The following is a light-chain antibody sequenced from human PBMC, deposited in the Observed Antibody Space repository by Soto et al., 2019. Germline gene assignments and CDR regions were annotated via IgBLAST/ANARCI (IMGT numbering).Light chain of an antibody. J-gene: IGKJ1*01. CDR2: KAS. V-gene: IGKV1-5*03. CDR3: QQYQGT. Sequence: DIQVTQSPSTLSASVGDRVTLTCRASQSIGTWLAWYQQKPGKAPRLVIYKASNLVSGVPPRFSGSGSGTEFTLTISSLQPDDFATYYCQQYQGTFGQGTRVEIK. CDR1: QSIGTW.